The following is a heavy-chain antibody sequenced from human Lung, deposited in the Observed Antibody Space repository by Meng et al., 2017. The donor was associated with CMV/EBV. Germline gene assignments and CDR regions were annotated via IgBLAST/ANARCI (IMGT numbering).Heavy chain of an antibody. Sequence: SCAASGFTLSNYWMHWVRQAPGKGLVWVSRINNDGSYTIYADSVKGRFTISIDNAKNTLYLQMNSLRAEATAVYYCARDLTYWTPTSCYWWCNWFDPWXQGTXVTVSS. J-gene: IGHJ5*02. V-gene: IGHV3-74*01. CDR2: INNDGSYT. CDR3: ARDLTYWTPTSCYWWCNWFDP. CDR1: GFTLSNYW. D-gene: IGHD2-2*01.